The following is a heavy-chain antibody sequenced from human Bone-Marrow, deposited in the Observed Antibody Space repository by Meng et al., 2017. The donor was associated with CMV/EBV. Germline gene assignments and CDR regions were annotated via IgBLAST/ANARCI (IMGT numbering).Heavy chain of an antibody. Sequence: GGSLRLSCAASGFTFSSYWMHWVRQAPGKGLVWVSRINSDGSSTSYADSVKGRFTISRDNAKNTLYLQMNSLRAEDTAVYYCARDWAHHSSSWYWDYYYGMDVWGQGTTVTVSS. CDR3: ARDWAHHSSSWYWDYYYGMDV. CDR1: GFTFSSYW. V-gene: IGHV3-74*01. CDR2: INSDGSST. D-gene: IGHD6-13*01. J-gene: IGHJ6*02.